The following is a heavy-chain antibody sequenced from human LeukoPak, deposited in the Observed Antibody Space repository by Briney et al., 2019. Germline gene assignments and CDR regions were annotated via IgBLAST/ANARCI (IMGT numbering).Heavy chain of an antibody. V-gene: IGHV1-69*05. CDR1: GGTFSSYA. Sequence: GASVKVSYKASGGTFSSYAISWVRQAPGQGLEWMGGIIPIFGTANYAQKFQGRVTITTDESTSTAYMELSSLRSEDTAVYYCARTPDSSTSAPFDPWGQGTLVTVSS. D-gene: IGHD2-2*01. CDR3: ARTPDSSTSAPFDP. CDR2: IIPIFGTA. J-gene: IGHJ5*02.